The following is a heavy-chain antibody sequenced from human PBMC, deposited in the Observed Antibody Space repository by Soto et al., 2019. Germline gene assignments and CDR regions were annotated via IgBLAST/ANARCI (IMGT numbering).Heavy chain of an antibody. CDR3: AKGGVPHDSSNRNGPFDP. J-gene: IGHJ5*02. CDR2: ISGSGGST. CDR1: GFTFSSYA. D-gene: IGHD4-4*01. Sequence: EVQLLESGGCLVQPGGYLRLSCAASGFTFSSYAMSWVRQAPGKGLEWVSAISGSGGSTYYADSVKGRFTISRHNSKNTLYLQMNSLRAEDTAVYYCAKGGVPHDSSNRNGPFDPWGQGTLVTVSS. V-gene: IGHV3-23*01.